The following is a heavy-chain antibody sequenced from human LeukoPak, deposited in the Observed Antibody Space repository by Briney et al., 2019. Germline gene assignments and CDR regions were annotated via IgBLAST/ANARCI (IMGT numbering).Heavy chain of an antibody. CDR1: GFNFDEYA. V-gene: IGHV3-9*01. CDR2: ISWNSAGV. D-gene: IGHD4-23*01. Sequence: GGSLRLSCVGSGFNFDEYAMHWVRQAPGKGLEWVAGISWNSAGVGHADSVKGRFTISRDNAKNSLDLQMLSLRVEDTALYYCVRSSNRYGGQEFDYWGQGTLVTVSS. CDR3: VRSSNRYGGQEFDY. J-gene: IGHJ4*02.